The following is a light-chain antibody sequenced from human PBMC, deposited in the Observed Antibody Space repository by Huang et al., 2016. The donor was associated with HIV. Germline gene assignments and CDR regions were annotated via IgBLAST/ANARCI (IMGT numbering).Light chain of an antibody. J-gene: IGKJ1*01. CDR3: LQHYTYPWT. V-gene: IGKV1-17*03. CDR2: AAA. Sequence: DIQMTQSPSAMSASVGDRVTITCRASQDISNYLAWFQQKPGKGPKRLIYAAANLQTGVPSRFSGNGSGAEFTLTISSLQPEDFPSYYCLQHYTYPWTFGQGTKVEIK. CDR1: QDISNY.